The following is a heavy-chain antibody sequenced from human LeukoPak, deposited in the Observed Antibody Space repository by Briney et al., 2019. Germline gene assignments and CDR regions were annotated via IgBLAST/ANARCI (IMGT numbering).Heavy chain of an antibody. J-gene: IGHJ4*02. CDR3: ARGGVPAGFDY. Sequence: GGSLRLSWAASGFTLSTSWMTWVRQAPGEGLELVTNLNRYGNQIDYIDSVKGRFTMSRDSANNALHLQMNSLRAEDTAVYYCARGGVPAGFDYWGQGTLVSVSS. V-gene: IGHV3-7*01. CDR1: GFTLSTSW. CDR2: LNRYGNQI. D-gene: IGHD2-8*01.